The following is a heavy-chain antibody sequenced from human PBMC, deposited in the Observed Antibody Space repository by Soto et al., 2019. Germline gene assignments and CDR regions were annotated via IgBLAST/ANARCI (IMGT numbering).Heavy chain of an antibody. CDR3: ASPGGGIATIVDLGIELDY. Sequence: QVQLVQSGAEVKKPGSSVKVSCKASGGTFSSYAISWVRQAPGQGLEWMGGIIPIFGTANYAQKFQGRVTITADESTSTAYMELSSLRSEDTAGYYCASPGGGIATIVDLGIELDYWGQGTLVTVSS. V-gene: IGHV1-69*01. D-gene: IGHD3-16*02. CDR1: GGTFSSYA. J-gene: IGHJ4*02. CDR2: IIPIFGTA.